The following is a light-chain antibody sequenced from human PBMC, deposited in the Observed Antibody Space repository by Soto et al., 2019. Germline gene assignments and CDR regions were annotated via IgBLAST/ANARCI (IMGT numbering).Light chain of an antibody. CDR1: QSVSSN. Sequence: EIVMTQSPATLSVSPGERATLSCRASQSVSSNLAWYQQKPGQAPRLLIYGASTRATGIPARFSGIRSATDFTLTISRLQSEDFALYYFQQYNNWPPTFGQGTRLEMK. CDR3: QQYNNWPPT. V-gene: IGKV3-15*01. CDR2: GAS. J-gene: IGKJ5*01.